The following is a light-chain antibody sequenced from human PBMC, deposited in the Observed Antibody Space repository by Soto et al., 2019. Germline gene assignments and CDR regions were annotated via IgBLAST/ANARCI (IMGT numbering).Light chain of an antibody. CDR3: AAWDDSLNVL. Sequence: QSVLTQPPSASGTPGQRVTISCSGSSSNIGSNTVNWYQQLPGTAPKLLIYSNNQRPSGVPDRFAGSKSGTSASRAIRGLQYEDEADYYCAAWDDSLNVLFGGGTKVTVL. CDR1: SSNIGSNT. J-gene: IGLJ2*01. CDR2: SNN. V-gene: IGLV1-44*01.